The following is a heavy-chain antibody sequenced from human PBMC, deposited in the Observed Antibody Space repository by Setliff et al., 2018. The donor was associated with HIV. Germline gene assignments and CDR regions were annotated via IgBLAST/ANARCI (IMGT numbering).Heavy chain of an antibody. CDR1: GFTFRSYW. V-gene: IGHV3-74*01. CDR2: ITTEGGASDGSIT. CDR3: VRDLMWAFDI. D-gene: IGHD2-21*01. J-gene: IGHJ3*02. Sequence: GGSLRLSCEGSGFTFRSYWLHWVRQVPGKGLVWVSRITTEGGASDGSITGYADSVKGRFTISRDNAMNSLYLQMSSLRVEDTAVYYCVRDLMWAFDIWGQGTMVTVS.